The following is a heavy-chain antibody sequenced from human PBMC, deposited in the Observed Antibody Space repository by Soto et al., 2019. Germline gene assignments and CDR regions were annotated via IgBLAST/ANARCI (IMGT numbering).Heavy chain of an antibody. V-gene: IGHV3-30-3*01. CDR1: GFTFSSYA. D-gene: IGHD3-3*01. J-gene: IGHJ6*02. CDR3: ARDSWGDFWSGYKPYGMDV. CDR2: ISYDGSNK. Sequence: QVQLVESGGGVVQPGRSLRLSCAASGFTFSSYAMHWVRQAPGKGLEWVAVISYDGSNKYYADSVKGRFTISRDNSKNTLYLQMNSVRAEDTAVYYCARDSWGDFWSGYKPYGMDVWDQGTTVTVSS.